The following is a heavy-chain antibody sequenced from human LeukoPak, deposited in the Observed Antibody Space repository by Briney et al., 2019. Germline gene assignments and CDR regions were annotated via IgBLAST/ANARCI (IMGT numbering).Heavy chain of an antibody. D-gene: IGHD3-22*01. V-gene: IGHV3-66*01. CDR3: ASSPKVVVIDY. Sequence: GGSLRLSCAASGFTFSSYSMNWVRRTPGKGLEWVSVIYSGGSTYYADSVKGRFTISRDNSKNTLYLQMNSLRAEDTAVYYCASSPKVVVIDYWGQGTLVTVSS. CDR1: GFTFSSYS. CDR2: IYSGGST. J-gene: IGHJ4*02.